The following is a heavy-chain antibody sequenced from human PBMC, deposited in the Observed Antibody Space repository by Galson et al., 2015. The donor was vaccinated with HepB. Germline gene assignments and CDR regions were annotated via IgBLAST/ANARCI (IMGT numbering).Heavy chain of an antibody. V-gene: IGHV3-21*01. CDR2: ISSSSSYI. D-gene: IGHD1-26*01. Sequence: SLRLSCAASGFTFSSYSMNWVRQAPGKGLEWVSSISSSSSYIYYADSVKGRFTISRDNAKNSLYLQMNSLRAEDTAVYYCARGLLVLRRVSIVGAYWGQGTLVTVSS. J-gene: IGHJ4*02. CDR1: GFTFSSYS. CDR3: ARGLLVLRRVSIVGAY.